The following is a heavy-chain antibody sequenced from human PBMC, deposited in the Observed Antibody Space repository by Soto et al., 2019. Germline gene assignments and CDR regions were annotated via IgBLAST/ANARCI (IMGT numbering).Heavy chain of an antibody. CDR1: GFTFSSYS. Sequence: EVQLVESGGGLVKPGGSLRLSCAASGFTFSSYSMNWVRQAPGKGLEWVSSISSSSSYIYYADSVKGRFTISRDNAKTSLYLQMNSLRAEDTAVYYCASSPDSQQLLLNWFDPWGQGTLVTVSS. CDR2: ISSSSSYI. D-gene: IGHD6-13*01. J-gene: IGHJ5*02. CDR3: ASSPDSQQLLLNWFDP. V-gene: IGHV3-21*01.